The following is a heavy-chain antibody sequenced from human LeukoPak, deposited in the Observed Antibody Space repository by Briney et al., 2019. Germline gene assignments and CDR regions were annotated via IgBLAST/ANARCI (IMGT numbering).Heavy chain of an antibody. CDR1: GYTFTGYG. V-gene: IGHV1-18*01. CDR2: ISVYNGNT. Sequence: ASVKVSCKASGYTFTGYGISWVRQAPGQGLEWMGWISVYNGNTNYTQKLQGRVTMTTDTSTSTAYMELRSLRSEDTAVYYCARDRRMGGNSYFDYWGQGTLVTVSS. J-gene: IGHJ4*01. D-gene: IGHD4-23*01. CDR3: ARDRRMGGNSYFDY.